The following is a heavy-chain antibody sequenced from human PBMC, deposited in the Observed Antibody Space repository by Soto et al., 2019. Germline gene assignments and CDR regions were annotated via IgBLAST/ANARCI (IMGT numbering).Heavy chain of an antibody. CDR1: GGSISSYY. D-gene: IGHD3-10*01. J-gene: IGHJ4*02. V-gene: IGHV4-59*08. Sequence: SETLSLTCTFSGGSISSYYWSWIRQPPGKGLEWIGYIYYSGSTNYNPSLKSRVTISVDTSKNQFSLKLSSVTAADTAVYYCARYYGGYSDYWGQGTLVTVS. CDR3: ARYYGGYSDY. CDR2: IYYSGST.